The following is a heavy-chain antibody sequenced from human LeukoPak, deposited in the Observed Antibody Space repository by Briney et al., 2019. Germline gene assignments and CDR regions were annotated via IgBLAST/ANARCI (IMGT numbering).Heavy chain of an antibody. CDR1: GGSFSGYY. Sequence: SETLSLTCAVYGGSFSGYYWSWIRQPPGKGLEWIGEINHSGSTNYNPSLKSRVTISVDTSKNQFSLKLSSVTAADTAVYYCARDRIQLWSYESWGQGTLVTVSS. V-gene: IGHV4-34*01. D-gene: IGHD5-18*01. J-gene: IGHJ4*02. CDR2: INHSGST. CDR3: ARDRIQLWSYES.